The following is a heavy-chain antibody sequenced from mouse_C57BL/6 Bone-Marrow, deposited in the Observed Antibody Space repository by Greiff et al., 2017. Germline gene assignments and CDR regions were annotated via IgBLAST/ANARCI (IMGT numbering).Heavy chain of an antibody. CDR1: GYTFTDYY. D-gene: IGHD2-3*01. Sequence: EVQLQQSGPELVKPGASVKISCKASGYTFTDYYMNWVKQSHGKSLEWIGDINPNNGGTSYNQKFKGKATLTVDKSSSTAYLELRSLTSEDSAVYYCAREGRSKRWYFDYWGQGTTLTVSS. CDR3: AREGRSKRWYFDY. V-gene: IGHV1-26*01. CDR2: INPNNGGT. J-gene: IGHJ2*01.